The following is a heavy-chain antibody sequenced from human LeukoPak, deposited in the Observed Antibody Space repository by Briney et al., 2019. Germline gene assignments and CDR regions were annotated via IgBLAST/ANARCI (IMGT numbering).Heavy chain of an antibody. D-gene: IGHD6-6*01. CDR1: GFTFSSYA. Sequence: GGSLRLSCAASGFTFSSYAMSWVRQAPGKGLEWVSAISGSGGSTYYADSVKGRFTISRDNSKNTLYLQMNSLRAEDTAVYYCAKVWASQLVAGHYYFDYWGQGTLVTVS. CDR2: ISGSGGST. CDR3: AKVWASQLVAGHYYFDY. J-gene: IGHJ4*02. V-gene: IGHV3-23*01.